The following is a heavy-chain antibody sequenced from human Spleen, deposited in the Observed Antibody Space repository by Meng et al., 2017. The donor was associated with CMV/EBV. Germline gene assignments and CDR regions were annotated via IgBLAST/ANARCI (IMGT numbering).Heavy chain of an antibody. D-gene: IGHD6-19*01. Sequence: QVPLQQWGAGLLKPSETLSLTCAVYGGSFSGYYWSWIRQPPGKGLEWIGEINHSGSTNYNPSLKSRVTISVDTSKNQFSLKLSSVTAADTAVYYCAGGYSSGWYWFDPWGQGTLVTVSS. J-gene: IGHJ5*02. CDR1: GGSFSGYY. CDR2: INHSGST. V-gene: IGHV4-34*01. CDR3: AGGYSSGWYWFDP.